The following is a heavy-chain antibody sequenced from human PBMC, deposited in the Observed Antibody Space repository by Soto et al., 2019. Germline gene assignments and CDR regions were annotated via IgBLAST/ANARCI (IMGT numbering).Heavy chain of an antibody. Sequence: PLDTQSHTCPVPRGYISSGGSCLSWISQHPGKGLEWIGYIYYSGSTYYNPSLKSRVTISVDTSKNQFSLKLSSVTAADTAVYYCARDGQGDYSGNYYGMDVWGQGTTVKVAS. J-gene: IGHJ6*02. CDR3: ARDGQGDYSGNYYGMDV. CDR2: IYYSGST. CDR1: RGYISSGGSC. V-gene: IGHV4-31*03. D-gene: IGHD4-4*01.